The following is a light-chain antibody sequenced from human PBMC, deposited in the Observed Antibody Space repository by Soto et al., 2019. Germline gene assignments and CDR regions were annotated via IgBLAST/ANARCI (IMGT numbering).Light chain of an antibody. V-gene: IGKV2-28*01. CDR2: LGS. Sequence: DIVVTQSPLSLPVTPGEPASISCRSSKSLLHSNGYNYLDWYLQKPGQSPQLLIYLGSNRASGVPDRFSGSGSGTDFTLKITXVEAEDAGVYYCMQALETWTFGQGTKVDIK. CDR1: KSLLHSNGYNY. J-gene: IGKJ1*01. CDR3: MQALETWT.